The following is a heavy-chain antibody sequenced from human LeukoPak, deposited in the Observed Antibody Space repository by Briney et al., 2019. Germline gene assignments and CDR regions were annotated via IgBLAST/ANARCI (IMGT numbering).Heavy chain of an antibody. V-gene: IGHV1-58*02. J-gene: IGHJ4*02. CDR1: GFTFTSSA. D-gene: IGHD6-13*01. Sequence: GASVTVSCTASGFTFTSSAMQWVRQARGQRLEWIGWIVVGSGNTNYAQKFQERVTITRDMSTSTAYMELSSLRSEDTAVYYCAADVGAAATEYWGQGTLVTVSS. CDR3: AADVGAAATEY. CDR2: IVVGSGNT.